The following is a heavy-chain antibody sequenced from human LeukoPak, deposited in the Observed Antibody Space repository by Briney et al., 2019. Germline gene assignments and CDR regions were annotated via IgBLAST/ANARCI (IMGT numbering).Heavy chain of an antibody. CDR1: GFSLSTSGMC. CDR2: IDWDGDR. V-gene: IGHV2-70*11. Sequence: ESGPALVKPTQTLTLTCTFSGFSLSTSGMCVSWIRQPPGQALEWLARIDWDGDRYYNTSLKTRLTISKDTSKNQVVLTMTNMDPVDTATYYCARIRGSRYYFDYWGQGTLVTVSS. CDR3: ARIRGSRYYFDY. D-gene: IGHD6-13*01. J-gene: IGHJ4*02.